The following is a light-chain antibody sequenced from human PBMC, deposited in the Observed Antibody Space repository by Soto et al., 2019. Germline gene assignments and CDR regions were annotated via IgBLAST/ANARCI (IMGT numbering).Light chain of an antibody. CDR2: DIN. V-gene: IGLV1-47*02. CDR3: ASWDDSLSGHWV. Sequence: QSVLTQPPSASGTPGQRVTISCSGSSSNIGGNYVYWYQQFPGTAPKLLIYDINQRPSGVPDRFAGSKSGTSASLAISGLRSYDEADYYCASWDDSLSGHWVFGGGTKLTVL. J-gene: IGLJ3*02. CDR1: SSNIGGNY.